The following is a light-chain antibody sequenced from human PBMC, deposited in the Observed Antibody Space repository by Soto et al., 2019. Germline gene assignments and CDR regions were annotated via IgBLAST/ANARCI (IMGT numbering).Light chain of an antibody. J-gene: IGKJ4*01. Sequence: EIVLKQSPGTLSLSPGERATLSCRASQSISRNLAWYQQKPGQAPRLLIYGASTRATGIPARFSGRGSGTEFSLTISSLQSEDFAVYYCQQYHNWPPVTFGGGTKVDIK. CDR2: GAS. CDR3: QQYHNWPPVT. CDR1: QSISRN. V-gene: IGKV3-15*01.